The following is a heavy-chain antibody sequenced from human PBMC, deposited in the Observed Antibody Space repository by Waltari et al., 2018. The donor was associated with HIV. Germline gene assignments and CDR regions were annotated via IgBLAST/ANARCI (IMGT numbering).Heavy chain of an antibody. D-gene: IGHD3-22*01. CDR2: LNHSGSA. CDR1: GGSFRGYY. V-gene: IGHV4-34*02. Sequence: QVQLQQCGAGLLKPSETLSLTCAVYGGSFRGYYWSWIRQPPGQRLEWLGALNHSGSANYNPSLKSRVTISVDTSKNQFSLKLSSVTAADTAVYYCARGSSGRVKTYYYDSSGYYYCDYWGHGTLVTVSS. CDR3: ARGSSGRVKTYYYDSSGYYYCDY. J-gene: IGHJ4*01.